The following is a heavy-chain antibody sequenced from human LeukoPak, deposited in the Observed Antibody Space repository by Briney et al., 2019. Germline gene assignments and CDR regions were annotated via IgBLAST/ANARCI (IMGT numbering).Heavy chain of an antibody. CDR2: ISSSGSTI. Sequence: PGGSLRLSCAASGFTFSSYEMNWVRQAPGKGLEWVSYISSSGSTIYYADSVKGRFTISRDNAKNSLYLQMNSLRAEDTAVYYCARKTVGRMTTVTALDYWGQGTLVTVSS. J-gene: IGHJ4*02. CDR1: GFTFSSYE. D-gene: IGHD4-17*01. V-gene: IGHV3-48*03. CDR3: ARKTVGRMTTVTALDY.